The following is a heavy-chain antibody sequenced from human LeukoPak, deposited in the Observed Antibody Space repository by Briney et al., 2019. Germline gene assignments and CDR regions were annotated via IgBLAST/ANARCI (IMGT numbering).Heavy chain of an antibody. D-gene: IGHD6-13*01. CDR2: ISGSGGST. CDR3: AKDAAAGFYYYYYYMDV. J-gene: IGHJ6*03. Sequence: GGSLRLSCAASGFTFSSYAMNWVRQAPGEGLEWVSAISGSGGSTYYADSVKGRFTISRDNSKNTLYLQMNSLRAEDTAVYYCAKDAAAGFYYYYYYMDVWGKGTTVTVFS. V-gene: IGHV3-23*01. CDR1: GFTFSSYA.